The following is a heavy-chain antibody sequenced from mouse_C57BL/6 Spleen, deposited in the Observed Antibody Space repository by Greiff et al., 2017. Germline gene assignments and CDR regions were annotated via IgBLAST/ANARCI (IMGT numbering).Heavy chain of an antibody. D-gene: IGHD2-5*01. V-gene: IGHV1-9*01. CDR1: GYTFTGYW. CDR2: ILPGSGST. J-gene: IGHJ3*01. Sequence: VQLQQSGAELMKPGASVKLSCKATGYTFTGYWIEWVKQRPGHGLEWIGEILPGSGSTNYYEKFKGKATFTADTSSNTAYMQLSSLTTEDSAIYYCARGGSNYVAYWGQGTLVTVSA. CDR3: ARGGSNYVAY.